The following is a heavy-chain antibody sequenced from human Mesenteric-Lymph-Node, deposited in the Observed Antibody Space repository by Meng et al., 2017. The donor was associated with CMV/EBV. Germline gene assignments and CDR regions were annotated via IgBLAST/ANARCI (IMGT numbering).Heavy chain of an antibody. J-gene: IGHJ1*01. D-gene: IGHD2-15*01. CDR3: AKGSTTGYCTSSSCYRTEYFLH. V-gene: IGHV1-18*01. CDR2: ISGHNGNT. Sequence: YGINWGRQAPGQGLEWMGWISGHNGNTNYAQKFQGRVTMTTDTSTSTAYMEVRSLRSDDTAVYFCAKGSTTGYCTSSSCYRTEYFLHWGQGTLVTVSS. CDR1: YG.